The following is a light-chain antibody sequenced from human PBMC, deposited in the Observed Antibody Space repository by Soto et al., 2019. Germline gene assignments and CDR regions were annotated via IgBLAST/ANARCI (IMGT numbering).Light chain of an antibody. CDR2: NNN. CDR1: YSTIGNNF. J-gene: IGLJ3*02. V-gene: IGLV1-47*02. Sequence: QSVLTQPPSASGTPGQRVTISCSGSYSTIGNNFVYWYQQFPGAAPKLLIYNNNQRPSGVPDRFAGSKSGTSASLAISGLRSEYEADYYFVTWDDSLSGRVFGGGTKLTVL. CDR3: VTWDDSLSGRV.